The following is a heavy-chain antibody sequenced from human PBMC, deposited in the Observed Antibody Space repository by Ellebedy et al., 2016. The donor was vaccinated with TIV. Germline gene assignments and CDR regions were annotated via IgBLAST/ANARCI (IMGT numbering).Heavy chain of an antibody. CDR3: ARESLQPQVRKGIQYYYYYGMDV. CDR2: INPSGGGT. J-gene: IGHJ6*02. V-gene: IGHV1-46*01. CDR1: GYTFTNYY. D-gene: IGHD3-10*01. Sequence: AASVKVSCKASGYTFTNYYMHWARQAPGQGLEWMGVINPSGGGTNYAQKFQGRATMTRDTSTSTVYMELNSLRSDDTAVFYCARESLQPQVRKGIQYYYYYGMDVWGQGTTVTVSS.